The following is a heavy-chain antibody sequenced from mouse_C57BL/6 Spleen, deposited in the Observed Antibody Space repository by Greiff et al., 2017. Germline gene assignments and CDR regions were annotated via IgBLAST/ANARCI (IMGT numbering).Heavy chain of an antibody. CDR2: LSSCRSTI. CDR1: GFTFSDYG. Sequence: EVKLMESGGGLVKPGGSLKLSCAASGFTFSDYGLHWVRPAPETGLEWVAYLSSCRSTIYYADTVKGRFTISRDNAKNTLFLQMTSLRSEDTAMYYCAGDGYYGWFAYWGQGTLVTVSA. V-gene: IGHV5-17*01. D-gene: IGHD2-3*01. J-gene: IGHJ3*01. CDR3: AGDGYYGWFAY.